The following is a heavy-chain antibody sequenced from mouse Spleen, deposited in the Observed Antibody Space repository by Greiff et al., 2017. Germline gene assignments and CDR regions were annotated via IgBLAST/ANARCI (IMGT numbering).Heavy chain of an antibody. D-gene: IGHD2-14*01. J-gene: IGHJ4*01. V-gene: IGHV2-5*01. CDR3: AKKTDRYDYAMDY. CDR2: IWRGGST. Sequence: VMLVESGPGLVQPSQSLSITCTVSGFSLTSYGVHWVRQSPGKGLEWLGVIWRGGSTDYNAAFMSRLSITKDNSKSQVFFKMNSLQADDTAIYYCAKKTDRYDYAMDYWGQGTSVTVSS. CDR1: GFSLTSYG.